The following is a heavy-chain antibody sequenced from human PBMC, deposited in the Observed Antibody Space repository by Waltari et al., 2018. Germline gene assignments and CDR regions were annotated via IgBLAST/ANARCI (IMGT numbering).Heavy chain of an antibody. Sequence: VXLXXSGAXETXPGASVKVSCKVXGYTLTELSMQRVRQAPGKGLEWMXHFDPXDGETXYAQKXQGRVTMTEDXSIDTAYMELSSLRSEDXAVYYCASXTGDRXALDYYYYAMDXWGQGTTVTVSS. J-gene: IGHJ6*02. V-gene: IGHV1-24*01. CDR3: ASXTGDRXALDYYYYAMDX. CDR2: FDPXDGET. CDR1: GYTLTELS. D-gene: IGHD7-27*01.